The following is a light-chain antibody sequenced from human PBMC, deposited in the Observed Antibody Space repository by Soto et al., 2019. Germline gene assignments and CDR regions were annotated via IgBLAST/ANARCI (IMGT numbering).Light chain of an antibody. CDR1: SSSKW. Sequence: DIQMTQSPSTLAASVGDTVTMTCRSSSKWLAWYQTKPGKAPKLLIYDVSNLERGVPPRFSGSTSGAESTLTITGLQPDDLGTYYCQHTADFPFGQGTKVDIK. CDR2: DVS. CDR3: QHTADFP. J-gene: IGKJ2*01. V-gene: IGKV1-5*01.